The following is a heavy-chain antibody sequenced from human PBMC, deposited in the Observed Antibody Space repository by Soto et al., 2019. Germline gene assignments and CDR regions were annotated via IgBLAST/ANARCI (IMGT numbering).Heavy chain of an antibody. J-gene: IGHJ3*01. CDR3: ASSWHAAFDV. Sequence: EVQLVESGGGLVQPGGSLRLSCAGSGFTSSSYWMAWVRQAPGKGLEWVANIKQDGSEKYDVDSVKGRSTISRDNAKNSLYLQMNSLRAEDTALYYCASSWHAAFDVWGQGTMVTVSS. CDR2: IKQDGSEK. V-gene: IGHV3-7*01. CDR1: GFTSSSYW.